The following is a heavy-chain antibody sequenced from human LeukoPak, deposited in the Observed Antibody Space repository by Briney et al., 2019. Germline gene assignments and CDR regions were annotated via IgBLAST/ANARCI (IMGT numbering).Heavy chain of an antibody. D-gene: IGHD3-22*01. CDR3: ARSTYYYDSSGYLYPSFFDY. CDR1: GFIFSIFD. V-gene: IGHV3-48*02. CDR2: ISRTSHTI. J-gene: IGHJ4*02. Sequence: GGSLRLSCAASGFIFSIFDMNWVRQAPGKGLEWVSYISRTSHTIYYADSVKGRFTISRDNAKNSLYLQMNSLRDEDTAVYYCARSTYYYDSSGYLYPSFFDYWGQGNLVTVSS.